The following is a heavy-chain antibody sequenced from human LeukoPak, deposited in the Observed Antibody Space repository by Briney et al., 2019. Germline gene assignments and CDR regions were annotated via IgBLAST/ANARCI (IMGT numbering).Heavy chain of an antibody. V-gene: IGHV1-18*01. D-gene: IGHD3-22*01. Sequence: ASVKVSCKASGYTFTSYGISWVRQAPGQGLEWMGWISAYNGNTNYAQKLQGRVTMTTDTSTSTAYMELSSLRSEDTAVYYCARVTGYIVEDYFDYWGQGTLVTVSS. CDR2: ISAYNGNT. CDR3: ARVTGYIVEDYFDY. J-gene: IGHJ4*02. CDR1: GYTFTSYG.